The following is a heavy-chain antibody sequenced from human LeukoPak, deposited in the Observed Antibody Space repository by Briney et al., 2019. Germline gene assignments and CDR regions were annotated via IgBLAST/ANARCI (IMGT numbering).Heavy chain of an antibody. CDR3: ARGVGTCWFDR. CDR2: ISSSSSYI. J-gene: IGHJ5*02. D-gene: IGHD2-15*01. Sequence: PGGSLRLSCAASGFTFRSYSMTWGRQARGKGGEGVSSISSSSSYIYYADSVKGRFTISRDNAKNSLYLQMNSLRAEDTAVYYCARGVGTCWFDRWGQGTLVTVSS. V-gene: IGHV3-21*01. CDR1: GFTFRSYS.